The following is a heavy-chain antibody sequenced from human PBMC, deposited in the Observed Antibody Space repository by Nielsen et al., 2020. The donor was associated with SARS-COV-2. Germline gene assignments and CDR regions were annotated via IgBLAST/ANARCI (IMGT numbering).Heavy chain of an antibody. CDR1: GFTFDDYA. J-gene: IGHJ6*03. V-gene: IGHV3-9*01. CDR3: AKGGSHYDILTGYRYYYYMDV. Sequence: SLKISCAASGFTFDDYAMHWVRQAPGKGLEWVSGISWNSGSIGYADSVKGRFTISRDNAKNSLYLQMNSLRAEDTALYYCAKGGSHYDILTGYRYYYYMDVWGKGTTVTVSS. CDR2: ISWNSGSI. D-gene: IGHD3-9*01.